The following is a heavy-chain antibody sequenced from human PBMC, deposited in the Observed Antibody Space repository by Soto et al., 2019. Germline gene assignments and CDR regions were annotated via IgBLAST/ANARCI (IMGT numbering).Heavy chain of an antibody. J-gene: IGHJ4*02. D-gene: IGHD5-12*01. CDR3: ARGRPFTSGYDGSPTHFDY. V-gene: IGHV3-13*01. Sequence: GGSLRLSCAASGFTFSSYDMHWVRQATGKGLEWVSAIGTAGDTYYPGSVKGRFTISRENAKNSLYLQMNSLRAGDTAVYYCARGRPFTSGYDGSPTHFDYWGQGTLVTVSS. CDR2: IGTAGDT. CDR1: GFTFSSYD.